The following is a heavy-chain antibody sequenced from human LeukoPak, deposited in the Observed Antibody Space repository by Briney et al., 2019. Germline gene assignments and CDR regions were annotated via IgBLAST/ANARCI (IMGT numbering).Heavy chain of an antibody. J-gene: IGHJ3*02. CDR3: ARGPGYCSSTSCSLNAFDI. V-gene: IGHV1-8*01. CDR1: GYTFTSYD. D-gene: IGHD2-2*01. Sequence: GASVKVSCKASGYTFTSYDINWVRQATGQGLEWMGYMNPNNGNTGSAQKFQGRVTITRSTSISTAYMELSSLRSDDTAVYYCARGPGYCSSTSCSLNAFDIWGQGTMVTVSS. CDR2: MNPNNGNT.